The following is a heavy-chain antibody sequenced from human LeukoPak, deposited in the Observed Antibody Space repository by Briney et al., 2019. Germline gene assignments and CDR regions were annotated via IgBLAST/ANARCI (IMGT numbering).Heavy chain of an antibody. CDR2: INPNSGGT. Sequence: ASVKVSCKVSGYTLTELSMHWVRQAPGQGLEWMGWINPNSGGTNYAQKFQGRVTMTRDTSASTAYMELSSLRSEDTAVYYCARVIECSGGSCYTDTPSFDYWGQGTLVTVSS. CDR1: GYTLTELS. J-gene: IGHJ4*02. D-gene: IGHD2-15*01. CDR3: ARVIECSGGSCYTDTPSFDY. V-gene: IGHV1-2*02.